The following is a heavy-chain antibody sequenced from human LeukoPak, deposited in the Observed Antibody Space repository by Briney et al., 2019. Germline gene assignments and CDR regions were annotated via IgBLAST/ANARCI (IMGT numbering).Heavy chain of an antibody. V-gene: IGHV4-59*08. J-gene: IGHJ4*02. Sequence: PSETLSDSRTDSGGSINIYNGCWIRQPPGKGLEWIGCIYYSGSTNYNPSLKSRVTMSLDTSKNQFSLKLTSVTAADTAVYYCARHKGGSIWSFYYWGKGTLVTVSS. CDR1: GGSINIYN. CDR3: ARHKGGSIWSFYY. CDR2: IYYSGST. D-gene: IGHD2-2*01.